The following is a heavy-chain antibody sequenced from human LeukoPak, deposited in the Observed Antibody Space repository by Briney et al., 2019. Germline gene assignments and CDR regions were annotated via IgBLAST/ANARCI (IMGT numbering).Heavy chain of an antibody. Sequence: GASVKVSSMVSGYTLTELSMHWVRQAPGQGLEWMGWINPNSGGTNYAQKFQGRVTMTRDTSISTAYMELSRLRSDDTAVYYCARDVTFGEVIARGFDYWGQGTLVTVSS. CDR3: ARDVTFGEVIARGFDY. J-gene: IGHJ4*02. V-gene: IGHV1-2*02. CDR1: GYTLTELS. D-gene: IGHD3-16*01. CDR2: INPNSGGT.